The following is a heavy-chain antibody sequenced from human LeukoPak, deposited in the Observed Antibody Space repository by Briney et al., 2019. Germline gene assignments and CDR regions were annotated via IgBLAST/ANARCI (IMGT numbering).Heavy chain of an antibody. V-gene: IGHV1-69*13. Sequence: SVKVSCKASGGTFSSYAISWVRQAPGQGLEWMGGIIPIFGTANYAQKFQGRVTITADESTSTAYMELRSLRSEDTAVYYCARANDDYVWGSYLTISYYYYYMDVWGKGTTVTVSS. J-gene: IGHJ6*03. CDR3: ARANDDYVWGSYLTISYYYYYMDV. CDR1: GGTFSSYA. CDR2: IIPIFGTA. D-gene: IGHD3-16*02.